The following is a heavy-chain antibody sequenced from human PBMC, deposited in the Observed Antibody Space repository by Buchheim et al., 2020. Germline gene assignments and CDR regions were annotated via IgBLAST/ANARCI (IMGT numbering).Heavy chain of an antibody. CDR1: GYTFTSYA. J-gene: IGHJ5*02. CDR3: ARDGFKDSSGWYNWFDP. Sequence: QVQLVQSGAEVKKPGASVKVSCKASGYTFTSYAMHWVRQAPGQRLEWMGWINAGNGSTKYSQKFQGRVTITRDTSASTAYMELSSLRSEDTAVYYCARDGFKDSSGWYNWFDPWGQGTL. D-gene: IGHD6-19*01. CDR2: INAGNGST. V-gene: IGHV1-3*01.